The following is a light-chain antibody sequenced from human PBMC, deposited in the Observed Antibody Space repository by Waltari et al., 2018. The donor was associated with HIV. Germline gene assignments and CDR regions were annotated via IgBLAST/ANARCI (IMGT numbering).Light chain of an antibody. CDR3: SSYSGRNRSVI. CDR1: SSDVGGHSY. CDR2: EVT. J-gene: IGLJ2*01. V-gene: IGLV2-8*01. Sequence: QSALTQPPSASGSPGQEVTISCTGTSSDVGGHSYVSWYQQHPGKAPKLIISEVTKRPSGVPDRFSGSKSGNTASLTVSGLQAEDEGDYFCSSYSGRNRSVIFGGGTRVTVL.